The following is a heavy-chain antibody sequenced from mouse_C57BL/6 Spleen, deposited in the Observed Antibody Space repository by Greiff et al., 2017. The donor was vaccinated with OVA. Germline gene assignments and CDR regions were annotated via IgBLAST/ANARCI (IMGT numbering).Heavy chain of an antibody. D-gene: IGHD3-2*02. V-gene: IGHV1-80*01. CDR2: IYPGDGDT. Sequence: VQLQQSGAELVKPGASVKFSCTASGYTFRSYCMNWVKQRPGKGLEWIGKIYPGDGDTNYNGKFKGKATLTADKSSSTAYMQLSSLTSEDSAVYFCARDSSGALDYWGQGTTLTVSS. CDR1: GYTFRSYC. J-gene: IGHJ2*01. CDR3: ARDSSGALDY.